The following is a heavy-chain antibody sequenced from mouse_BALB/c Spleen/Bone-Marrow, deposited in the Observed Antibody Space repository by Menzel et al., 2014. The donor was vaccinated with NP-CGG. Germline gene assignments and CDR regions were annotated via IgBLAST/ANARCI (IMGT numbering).Heavy chain of an antibody. CDR2: IWSGGST. D-gene: IGHD2-14*01. V-gene: IGHV2-4-1*01. Sequence: VKLMESGPGLVQPSQSLSITCTVSGFSLTSYGVHWVRQSPGKGLEWLGVIWSGGSTDYNAAFISRLSISKDNSKSXVFFEMNSLQADDSAIYYCARNRRYDVFDYWGQGTTLTVSS. J-gene: IGHJ2*01. CDR1: GFSLTSYG. CDR3: ARNRRYDVFDY.